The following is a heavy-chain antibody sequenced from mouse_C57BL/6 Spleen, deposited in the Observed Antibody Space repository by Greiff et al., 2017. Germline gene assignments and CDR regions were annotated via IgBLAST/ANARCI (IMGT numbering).Heavy chain of an antibody. V-gene: IGHV1-5*01. CDR3: TRACDTTVGVAMDY. Sequence: VQLQQSGTVLARPGASVKMSCKTSGYTFTSYWMHWVKQRPGQGLEWIGAIYPGNSDTSYNQKFKGKAKLTAVTSASTAYMKLSSLTNEDSAVYYCTRACDTTVGVAMDYWGQVTSVTVSS. CDR1: GYTFTSYW. D-gene: IGHD1-1*01. J-gene: IGHJ4*01. CDR2: IYPGNSDT.